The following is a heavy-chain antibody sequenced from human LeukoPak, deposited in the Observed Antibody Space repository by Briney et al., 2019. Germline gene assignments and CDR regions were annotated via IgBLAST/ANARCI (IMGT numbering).Heavy chain of an antibody. D-gene: IGHD2-2*01. J-gene: IGHJ5*02. CDR3: AGGSHLLRP. V-gene: IGHV4-59*01. CDR2: IYYSWST. Sequence: PSETLSLTCTVSGGSISSYYWSWIRQPPGKGLEWIGYIYYSWSTNYNPSLKSRVTISVDTSKDQYSLKLSSVTAADTAVYYCAGGSHLLRPWGQGTLVSVPS. CDR1: GGSISSYY.